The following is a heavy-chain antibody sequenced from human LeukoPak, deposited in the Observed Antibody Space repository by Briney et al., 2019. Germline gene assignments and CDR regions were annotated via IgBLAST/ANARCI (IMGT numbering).Heavy chain of an antibody. CDR1: GVSISSYY. D-gene: IGHD1-26*01. CDR3: ASGSYYYY. V-gene: IGHV4-4*09. J-gene: IGHJ4*02. Sequence: SETLSLTCTVSGVSISSYYWSWIRQPPGKGLEWIGYIYTSGSTNYNPSLKSRVTISVDTSKNQFSLKLSSVTAADTAVYYCASGSYYYYWGQGTLVTVSS. CDR2: IYTSGST.